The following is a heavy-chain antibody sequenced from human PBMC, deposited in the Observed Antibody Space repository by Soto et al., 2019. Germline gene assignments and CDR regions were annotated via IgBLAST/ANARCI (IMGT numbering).Heavy chain of an antibody. CDR3: AKGAAETAMVDS. CDR1: GGSIRSYY. V-gene: IGHV4-59*01. J-gene: IGHJ5*01. Sequence: PSETLSLTCTVSGGSIRSYYWTWIRQPPGKGLEWLGYIFYSGSTFYNPSLKSRVTISTHTSKSQFSLQLTSVTAADTAVYYCAKGAAETAMVDSWGQGTIVTV. D-gene: IGHD5-18*01. CDR2: IFYSGST.